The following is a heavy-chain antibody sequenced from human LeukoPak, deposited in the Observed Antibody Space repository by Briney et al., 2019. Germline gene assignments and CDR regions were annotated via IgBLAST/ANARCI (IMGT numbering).Heavy chain of an antibody. Sequence: GASVKVSCKASGYTFTGYNIHWVRQAPGQGLEWMGWINPNSGGTKYAQNFQGRVTMTRDTSSSTASMELSRLTSDDTAVYFCARDHLVLTGDSWYFDLWGRGTLVTVSS. CDR2: INPNSGGT. CDR3: ARDHLVLTGDSWYFDL. CDR1: GYTFTGYN. V-gene: IGHV1-2*02. J-gene: IGHJ2*01. D-gene: IGHD4/OR15-4a*01.